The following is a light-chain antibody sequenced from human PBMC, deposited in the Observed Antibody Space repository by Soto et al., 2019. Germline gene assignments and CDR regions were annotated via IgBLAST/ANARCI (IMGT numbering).Light chain of an antibody. V-gene: IGKV3-15*01. CDR2: DPS. J-gene: IGKJ4*01. CDR3: QQYYKWPLT. Sequence: EAVMTQSPATLSLSRGERATLSCRASQSIRSTLAWFQQKPGQAPRLLIYDPSPSATGIPARLSGSGSGTEFTLTISSLESQDFAVYYCQQYYKWPLTFGGATKVDIK. CDR1: QSIRST.